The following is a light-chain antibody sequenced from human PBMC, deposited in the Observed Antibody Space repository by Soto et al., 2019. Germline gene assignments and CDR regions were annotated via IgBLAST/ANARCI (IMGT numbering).Light chain of an antibody. J-gene: IGKJ5*01. V-gene: IGKV3-20*01. CDR3: QQYCSSPPYP. Sequence: EIVLTQSPGTLSLSPGERATLSCRASQSVTSNYLAWYQQKPGQAPRLLIFGASSRATGIPDRFSGSGSGTDFTLTITRLEPEDFAVYYCQQYCSSPPYPFGRGTRLEIK. CDR2: GAS. CDR1: QSVTSNY.